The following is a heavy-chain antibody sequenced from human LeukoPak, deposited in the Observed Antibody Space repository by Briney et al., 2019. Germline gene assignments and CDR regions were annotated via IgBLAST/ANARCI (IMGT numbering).Heavy chain of an antibody. D-gene: IGHD5-12*01. J-gene: IGHJ4*02. V-gene: IGHV4-4*07. Sequence: PSETLSLTCTVSGGSISSYYWSWIRQPAGKGLEWIGRIYTSGSTNYNPSLKSRVTMSVDTAKSQFSLRLTSMTAADTAVYYCARDVAGNTFDYWGQGTLVTVSS. CDR2: IYTSGST. CDR1: GGSISSYY. CDR3: ARDVAGNTFDY.